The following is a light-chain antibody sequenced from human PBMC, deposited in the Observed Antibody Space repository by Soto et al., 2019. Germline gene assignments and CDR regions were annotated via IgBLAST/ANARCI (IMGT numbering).Light chain of an antibody. Sequence: EIVLTQSPATLSLSPGERATLSCRASQSISTYLAWYQQKPGQAPRLLIYDASNRATGIPARFSGSGSGTDFTLPISSLEPEDFAVYYCQQRSSWLFGGGTKVEIK. CDR1: QSISTY. CDR3: QQRSSWL. J-gene: IGKJ4*01. V-gene: IGKV3-11*01. CDR2: DAS.